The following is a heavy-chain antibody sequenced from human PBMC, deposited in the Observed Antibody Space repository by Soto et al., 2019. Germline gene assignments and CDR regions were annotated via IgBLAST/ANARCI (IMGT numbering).Heavy chain of an antibody. J-gene: IGHJ4*02. CDR2: IYYSGST. D-gene: IGHD2-15*01. V-gene: IGHV4-31*03. CDR1: GVYLSSGFYY. CDR3: ARDTDRYCSGGSCYSDFI. Sequence: SETKSVTNSVAGVYLSSGFYYLSWKKQHPGKGLEWIGYIYYSGSTYYNPSLKSRVTISVDTSKNQFSLKLSSVTAADTAVYYCARDTDRYCSGGSCYSDFIWGQGTLVTGSS.